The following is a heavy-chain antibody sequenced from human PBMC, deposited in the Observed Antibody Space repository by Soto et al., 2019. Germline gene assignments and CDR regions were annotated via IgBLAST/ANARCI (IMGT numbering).Heavy chain of an antibody. Sequence: SVKVSCKASGGTFSSYAISWVRQAPGQGLEWMGGIIPIFGTANYAQKFQGRVTITADKSTRTAYMELSSLRSEDTAVYYCARATLYYDSSGYCFDYWGQGTLVTVSS. CDR1: GGTFSSYA. J-gene: IGHJ4*02. CDR3: ARATLYYDSSGYCFDY. CDR2: IIPIFGTA. V-gene: IGHV1-69*06. D-gene: IGHD3-22*01.